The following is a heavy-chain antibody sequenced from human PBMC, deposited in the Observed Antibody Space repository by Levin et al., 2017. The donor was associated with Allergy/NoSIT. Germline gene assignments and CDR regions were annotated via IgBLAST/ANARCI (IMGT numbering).Heavy chain of an antibody. Sequence: WSAKRQPPGKGLEWIGYIYYSGSTNYNPSLKSRVTISVDTSKNQFSLKLSSVTAADTAVYYCARTYIAAIEEGERLYYFDYWGQGTLVTVSS. D-gene: IGHD6-13*01. J-gene: IGHJ4*02. CDR2: IYYSGST. V-gene: IGHV4-59*01. CDR3: ARTYIAAIEEGERLYYFDY.